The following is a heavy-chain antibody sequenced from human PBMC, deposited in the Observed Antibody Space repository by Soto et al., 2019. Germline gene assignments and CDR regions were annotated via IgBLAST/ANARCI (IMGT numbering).Heavy chain of an antibody. CDR1: GYTFTSYY. Sequence: GASVKVSCKASGYTFTSYYMHWVRQAPGQGLEWMGIINPSGGSTSYAQKFQGRVTMTRDTSTSTVYMELSSLRSKDTAVYYCATRGTIFGVVIDPGQTKKHPTYYYYGMDVWGQGTTVTVSS. CDR3: ATRGTIFGVVIDPGQTKKHPTYYYYGMDV. D-gene: IGHD3-3*01. J-gene: IGHJ6*02. CDR2: INPSGGST. V-gene: IGHV1-46*01.